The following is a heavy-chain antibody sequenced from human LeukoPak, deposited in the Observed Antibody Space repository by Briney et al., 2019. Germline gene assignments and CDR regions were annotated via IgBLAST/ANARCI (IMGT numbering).Heavy chain of an antibody. CDR2: IYYSGST. CDR1: GGSISSSSYY. J-gene: IGHJ6*03. CDR3: ARQVVVAATPFVHYYYYMDV. Sequence: SETLSLTCTVSGGSISSSSYYWGWIRQPPGKGLEWIGSIYYSGSTYYNPSLKSRVTISVDTSKNQFSLKLSSVTAADTAVYYCARQVVVAATPFVHYYYYMDVWGKGTTVTISS. V-gene: IGHV4-39*01. D-gene: IGHD2-15*01.